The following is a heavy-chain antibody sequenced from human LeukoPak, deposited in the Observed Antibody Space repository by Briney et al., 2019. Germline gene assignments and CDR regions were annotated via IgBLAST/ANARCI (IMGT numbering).Heavy chain of an antibody. D-gene: IGHD6-6*01. V-gene: IGHV1-69*04. Sequence: SVKVSCKASGGTFSTYAISWVRHAHGHGREWMGRIIPILGIANYAQKFQGRVTITADKSTSTADMELSSLRSEDTAVYCCARERYCSSSGFDSWGQGTLVTVSS. J-gene: IGHJ5*01. CDR1: GGTFSTYA. CDR3: ARERYCSSSGFDS. CDR2: IIPILGIA.